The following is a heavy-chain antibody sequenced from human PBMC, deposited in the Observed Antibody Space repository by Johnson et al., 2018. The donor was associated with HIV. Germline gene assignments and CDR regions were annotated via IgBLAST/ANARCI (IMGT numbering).Heavy chain of an antibody. Sequence: EQLVESGGGLVKPGGSLRLSCAASGFTFSDYYMSWVRQAPGKGLEWVSVIYSGGSTYYADAVKGRFTISRDNSKNTLYLQMNSVRGEDTAVYYCAREWGEGAFDIWGQGTMVTVPS. CDR3: AREWGEGAFDI. CDR2: IYSGGST. J-gene: IGHJ3*02. CDR1: GFTFSDYY. D-gene: IGHD3-16*01. V-gene: IGHV3-66*01.